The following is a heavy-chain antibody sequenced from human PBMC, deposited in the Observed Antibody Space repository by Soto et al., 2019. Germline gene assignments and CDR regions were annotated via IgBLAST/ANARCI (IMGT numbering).Heavy chain of an antibody. Sequence: QITLKESGPTLVKPTQTLTLTCTFSGFSLSTSGVGVGWIRQPPGKALEWLALIYWDDDKRYSPSLKSRLNITKDASKNLVVLTMTNMDPVDTATYYCAHSNYGDYPFYWGQGTLVTVSS. J-gene: IGHJ4*02. V-gene: IGHV2-5*02. CDR2: IYWDDDK. CDR1: GFSLSTSGVG. CDR3: AHSNYGDYPFY. D-gene: IGHD4-17*01.